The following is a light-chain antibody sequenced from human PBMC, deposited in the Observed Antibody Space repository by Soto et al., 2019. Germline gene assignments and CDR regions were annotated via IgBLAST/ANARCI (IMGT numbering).Light chain of an antibody. CDR1: SSDVGDSNY. CDR3: SSYTFSSTPYV. J-gene: IGLJ1*01. V-gene: IGLV2-14*01. CDR2: EVS. Sequence: QSVLTQPASVSGSPGQSISISCTGTSSDVGDSNYVSWYQQHPGKAPKLMIYEVSNRPSGVSNRFSGSKSGNTASLTISGLQAEDEADYYCSSYTFSSTPYVFGTGTQLTVL.